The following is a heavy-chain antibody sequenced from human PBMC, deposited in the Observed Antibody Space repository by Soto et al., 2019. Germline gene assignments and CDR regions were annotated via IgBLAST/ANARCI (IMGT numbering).Heavy chain of an antibody. CDR3: ASPVLWFGDDG. D-gene: IGHD3-10*01. CDR2: ISSSSSYT. CDR1: GFTFSDYY. Sequence: QVQLVESGGGLVKPGGSLRLSCAASGFTFSDYYMSWIRQAPGKGLEWVSYISSSSSYTNYADSVKGRFTISRDNAKNSLYPQMNSLRAEDTAVYYCASPVLWFGDDGWGQGTLVTVSS. V-gene: IGHV3-11*05. J-gene: IGHJ4*02.